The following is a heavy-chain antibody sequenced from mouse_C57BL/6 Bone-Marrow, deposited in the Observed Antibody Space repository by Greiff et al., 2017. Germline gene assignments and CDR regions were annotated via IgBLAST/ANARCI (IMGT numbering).Heavy chain of an antibody. Sequence: VKLQQPGTELVKPGASVKLSCKASGYTFTSYWMHWVKQRPGQGLEWIGKIGPGSGSTYYNEKFKGKATLAADKSSSTAYMQLSSLTSEDSAVYFCARAAHFDVWGTGTTVTVSS. CDR1: GYTFTSYW. CDR3: ARAAHFDV. V-gene: IGHV1-77*01. CDR2: IGPGSGST. J-gene: IGHJ1*03.